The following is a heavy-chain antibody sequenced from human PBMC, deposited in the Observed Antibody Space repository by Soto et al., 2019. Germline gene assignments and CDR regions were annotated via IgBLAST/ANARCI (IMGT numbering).Heavy chain of an antibody. CDR2: ISGSGGST. J-gene: IGHJ6*02. Sequence: EVQLLESGGGLVQPGGSLRLSCAASGFTFSSYVMSWVRQAPGKGLEWVSAISGSGGSTYYADSVKGRFTISRDNSKNTLYLQMNSLRAEDTAVYYCAKEGRYCSSTSCYIYYYYGMDVWGQGTTVTVSS. CDR3: AKEGRYCSSTSCYIYYYYGMDV. CDR1: GFTFSSYV. D-gene: IGHD2-2*01. V-gene: IGHV3-23*01.